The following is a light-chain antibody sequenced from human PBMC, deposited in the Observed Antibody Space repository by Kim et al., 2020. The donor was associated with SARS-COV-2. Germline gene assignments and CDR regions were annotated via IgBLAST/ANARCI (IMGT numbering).Light chain of an antibody. CDR3: QVWDTRTDQGV. CDR2: YDD. Sequence: PGGTATIPWGGYTFRPKPVHWYQQKTGQAPILIIYYDDDRPSRIPERFSGFNSGNTATLTISRVEAGDEADYYCQVWDTRTDQGVFGGGTQLTVL. CDR1: TFRPKP. V-gene: IGLV3-21*04. J-gene: IGLJ3*02.